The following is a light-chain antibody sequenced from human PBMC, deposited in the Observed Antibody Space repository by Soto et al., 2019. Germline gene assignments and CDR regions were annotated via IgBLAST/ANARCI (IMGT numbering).Light chain of an antibody. CDR3: QQYNNWLGT. V-gene: IGKV3-15*01. J-gene: IGKJ1*01. CDR1: QSVSSN. Sequence: EIVMTQSPATLSVSPGERATLSCRASQSVSSNLAWYQQKPGQAPRLLIYGASTRATGIPARFSGSGSGTEFTHTIRSVQSEDFAVYYCQQYNNWLGTFGQGTKVEIK. CDR2: GAS.